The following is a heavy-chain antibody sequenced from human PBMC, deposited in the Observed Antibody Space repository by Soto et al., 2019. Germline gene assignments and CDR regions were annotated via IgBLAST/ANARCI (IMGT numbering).Heavy chain of an antibody. V-gene: IGHV4-39*01. CDR3: ARREWDSSGYYGMDV. D-gene: IGHD1-26*01. CDR1: GGSISSSSYY. Sequence: SETLSLTCTVSGGSISSSSYYWGWIRQPPGKGLEWIGSIYYSGSTYYNPSLKSRVTISVDTSKNQFSLKLSSVTAADTAVYYCARREWDSSGYYGMDVWGQGTTVTVSS. J-gene: IGHJ6*02. CDR2: IYYSGST.